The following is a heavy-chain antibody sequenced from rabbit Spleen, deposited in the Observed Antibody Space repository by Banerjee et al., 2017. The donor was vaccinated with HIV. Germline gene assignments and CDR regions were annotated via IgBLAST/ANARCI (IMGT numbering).Heavy chain of an antibody. J-gene: IGHJ4*01. CDR2: IDPVFGSK. CDR1: GIDFSTGYD. V-gene: IGHV1S7*01. CDR3: ARVGGVGVYGYATL. D-gene: IGHD6-1*01. Sequence: QSLEESGGDLVKPGASLTLTCKASGIDFSTGYDMSWVRQAPGKGLEWIGYIDPVFGSKYYASWVNGRFTISSHNAQNTLYLQLNSLTVADTATYFCARVGGVGVYGYATLWGPGTLVTVS.